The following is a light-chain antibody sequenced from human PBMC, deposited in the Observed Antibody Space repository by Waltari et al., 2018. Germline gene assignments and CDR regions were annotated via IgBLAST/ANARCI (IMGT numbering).Light chain of an antibody. Sequence: DIVMTQSPDSLAAALGERATINCKSSQSVLSKSNNLNYLSWFHQKKGQPTNLHIYWASTRATGVPERFSGSGSGTDFTLTISSLQAEDVAVYYCQQYYTAPFTFGPGTQVDVK. V-gene: IGKV4-1*01. CDR1: QSVLSKSNNLNY. J-gene: IGKJ3*01. CDR2: WAS. CDR3: QQYYTAPFT.